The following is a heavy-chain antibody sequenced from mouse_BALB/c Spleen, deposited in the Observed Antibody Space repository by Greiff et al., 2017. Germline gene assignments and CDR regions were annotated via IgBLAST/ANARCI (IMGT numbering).Heavy chain of an antibody. Sequence: VQLQQSGAELVRSGASVKLSCTASGFNIKDYYMHWVKQRPEQGLEWIGWIDPENGDTEYAPKFQGKATMTADTSSNTAYLQLSSLTSEDTAVYYCTPDYAWFAYWGQGTLVTVSA. CDR2: IDPENGDT. V-gene: IGHV14-4*02. D-gene: IGHD2-4*01. CDR1: GFNIKDYY. J-gene: IGHJ3*01. CDR3: TPDYAWFAY.